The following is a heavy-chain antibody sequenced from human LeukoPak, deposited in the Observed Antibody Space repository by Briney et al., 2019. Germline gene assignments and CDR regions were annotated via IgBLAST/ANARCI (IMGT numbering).Heavy chain of an antibody. Sequence: PGGSLRLSCAASGFTFSSYTIHWVRQAPGKGLEWVAVVTYDGNNQYYADSVKGRFTVSRDNSRNTVNLQMNSLRGEDTAVYYCARAPVRGAVAGVDYWGQGTLVTVSS. CDR3: ARAPVRGAVAGVDY. J-gene: IGHJ4*02. CDR1: GFTFSSYT. CDR2: VTYDGNNQ. V-gene: IGHV3-30-3*01. D-gene: IGHD6-19*01.